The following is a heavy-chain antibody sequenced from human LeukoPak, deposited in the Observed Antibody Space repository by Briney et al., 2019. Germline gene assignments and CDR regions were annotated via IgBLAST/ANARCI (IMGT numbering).Heavy chain of an antibody. D-gene: IGHD6-19*01. CDR2: IEQDGSEK. Sequence: GGSLRLSCAASGFTFSSYWMSWVRQAPGKGLEWVANIEQDGSEKYYVDSVKGRFTISRDNSKNSLYLQMNSLRAEDTAVYYCASWRYSSGWQRGHYYYYYMDVWGKGTTVTVSS. CDR3: ASWRYSSGWQRGHYYYYYMDV. J-gene: IGHJ6*03. CDR1: GFTFSSYW. V-gene: IGHV3-7*01.